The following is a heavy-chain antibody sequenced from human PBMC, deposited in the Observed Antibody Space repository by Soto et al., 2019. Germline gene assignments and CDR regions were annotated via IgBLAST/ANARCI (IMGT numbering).Heavy chain of an antibody. CDR3: TRRRDWTAMDPLDY. Sequence: EVQLVESGGGLVQPGGSLKLSCVASGFTFSDSAMNWVCQASGKWLEWVGRIRSKVNTYATAYAASVKGRFTISRDDSMNTAYLQMNSLKTDDTAVYYCTRRRDWTAMDPLDYWGQGTLVTVSS. D-gene: IGHD5-18*01. CDR1: GFTFSDSA. V-gene: IGHV3-73*02. J-gene: IGHJ4*02. CDR2: IRSKVNTYAT.